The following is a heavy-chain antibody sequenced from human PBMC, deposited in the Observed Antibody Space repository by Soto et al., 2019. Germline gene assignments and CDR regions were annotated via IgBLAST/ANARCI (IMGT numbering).Heavy chain of an antibody. CDR3: AKPPLTFLPGIFWFHH. CDR2: ISAIRDST. D-gene: IGHD3-16*01. V-gene: IGHV3-23*01. J-gene: IGHJ5*02. Sequence: ALKLSCSASGFTFNSYAMRWSSQSPGKGMAGVSAISAIRDSTYYADAVKGRFTISRDNSKKTLYLEMNSMRAEDTALYYCAKPPLTFLPGIFWFHHWGQGT. CDR1: GFTFNSYA.